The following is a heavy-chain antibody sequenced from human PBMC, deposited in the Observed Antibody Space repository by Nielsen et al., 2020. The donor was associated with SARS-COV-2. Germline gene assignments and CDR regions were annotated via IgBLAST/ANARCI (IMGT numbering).Heavy chain of an antibody. CDR3: AHSPLPSYKYDFWSGYYLFDY. D-gene: IGHD3-3*01. CDR2: IYWNDDK. V-gene: IGHV2-5*01. CDR1: GYSLSASGVG. J-gene: IGHJ4*02. Sequence: SGPTLVKPTQTPTLTCTISGYSLSASGVGVGWIRPPPGKALAWLALIYWNDDKLYNPSLKCRLTITKDTPKNQVVLTMTNMDPEDTATYYCAHSPLPSYKYDFWSGYYLFDYWGQGTLVTVSS.